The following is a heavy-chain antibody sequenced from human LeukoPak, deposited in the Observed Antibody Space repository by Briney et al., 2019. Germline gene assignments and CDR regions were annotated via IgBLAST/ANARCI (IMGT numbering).Heavy chain of an antibody. CDR1: GFTFTTYN. Sequence: GGSLRLSCAASGFTFTTYNMNWVRQAPGKGLEWVSSISSSGTYIYYADSVKGRFTISRDNAKNSLYLQMNSVRAEDAAVYYCASWQGYNSGWYGVDYWGQGTLVTVSS. J-gene: IGHJ4*02. CDR3: ASWQGYNSGWYGVDY. CDR2: ISSSGTYI. V-gene: IGHV3-21*04. D-gene: IGHD6-19*01.